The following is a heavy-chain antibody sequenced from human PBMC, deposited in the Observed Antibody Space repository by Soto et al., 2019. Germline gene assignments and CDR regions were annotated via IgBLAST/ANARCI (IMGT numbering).Heavy chain of an antibody. D-gene: IGHD3-16*01. J-gene: IGHJ3*02. CDR1: GITFSSYG. CDR2: ISYDGTNK. Sequence: LRLSCAASGITFSSYGMHWVRQAPGKGLEWVAVISYDGTNKYYGDSVKGRFSISRDNSKNTLYLQMNSLRAEDTAAYYCAKGLGWRVLGDAFDIWGQGTMVTVSS. V-gene: IGHV3-30*18. CDR3: AKGLGWRVLGDAFDI.